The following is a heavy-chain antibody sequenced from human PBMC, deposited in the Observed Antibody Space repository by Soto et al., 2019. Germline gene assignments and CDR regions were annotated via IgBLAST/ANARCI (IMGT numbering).Heavy chain of an antibody. CDR3: ARLGSSGWYQGSDFDY. Sequence: QLQLQESGPGLVKPSETLSLTCIVSGGSITRNHHYWGWIRQSPGKGLEWIGSILYSGSTNYNPSLRGRVTVSVETSKNQFSLKMSSVTAADTALYYCARLGSSGWYQGSDFDYWGQGTLVTVSS. CDR2: ILYSGST. CDR1: GGSITRNHHY. D-gene: IGHD6-19*01. V-gene: IGHV4-39*01. J-gene: IGHJ4*02.